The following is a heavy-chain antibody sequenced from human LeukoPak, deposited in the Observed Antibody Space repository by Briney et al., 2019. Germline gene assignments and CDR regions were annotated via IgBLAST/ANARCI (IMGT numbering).Heavy chain of an antibody. CDR2: MYYSGSS. J-gene: IGHJ6*02. D-gene: IGHD4-17*01. V-gene: IGHV4-59*01. Sequence: SETLTLTCTVSGGSISSYYWSWIRQPPGKGLEWIGYMYYSGSSNYNPALKHRVTISVDTSKNQFSLKLSSVTAADTAVYYCASGSSTVKYYYGIDVWGRGTTDGVSS. CDR1: GGSISSYY. CDR3: ASGSSTVKYYYGIDV.